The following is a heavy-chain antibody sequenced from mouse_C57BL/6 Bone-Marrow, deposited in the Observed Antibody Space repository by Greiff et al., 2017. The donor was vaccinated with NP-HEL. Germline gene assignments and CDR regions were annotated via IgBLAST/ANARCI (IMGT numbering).Heavy chain of an antibody. CDR2: IDPENGDT. J-gene: IGHJ4*01. CDR3: TTGGSYAMDY. CDR1: GFNIKDDY. Sequence: EVQLVESGAELVRPGASVKLSCTASGFNIKDDYMHWVKQRPEQGLEWIGWIDPENGDTEYASKFQGKATITADTSSNTAYLQLSSLTSEDTAVYYCTTGGSYAMDYWGQGTSVTVSS. V-gene: IGHV14-4*01.